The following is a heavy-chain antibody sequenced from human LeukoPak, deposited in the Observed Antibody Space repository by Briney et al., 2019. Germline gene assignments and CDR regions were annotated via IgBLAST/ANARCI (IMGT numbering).Heavy chain of an antibody. CDR1: GYTFTSYD. D-gene: IGHD4-17*01. CDR2: MNPNSGGT. J-gene: IGHJ4*02. CDR3: AREIDGDYDDY. Sequence: ASVKVSCKASGYTFTSYDINWVRQATGQGLEWMGWMNPNSGGTNYAQKFQGRVTMTRDTSISTAYMELSRLRSDDTAVYYCAREIDGDYDDYWGQGTLVTVSS. V-gene: IGHV1-2*02.